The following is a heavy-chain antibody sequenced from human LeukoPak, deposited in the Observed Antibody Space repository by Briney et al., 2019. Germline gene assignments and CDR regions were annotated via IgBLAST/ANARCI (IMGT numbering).Heavy chain of an antibody. J-gene: IGHJ4*02. CDR1: GGSFSGYY. CDR2: INHSGST. V-gene: IGHV4-34*01. CDR3: AREGRHYCSSTSCCRRGGYFDY. Sequence: SETLSLTCAVYGGSFSGYYWSWIRQPPGKGLEWIGEINHSGSTNYNPSLKSRVTISVDTSKNQFSLKLSSVTAADTAVYYCAREGRHYCSSTSCCRRGGYFDYWGQGTLVTVSS. D-gene: IGHD2-2*01.